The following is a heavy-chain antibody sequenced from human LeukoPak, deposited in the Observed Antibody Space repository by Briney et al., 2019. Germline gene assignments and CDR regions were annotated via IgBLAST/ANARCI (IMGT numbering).Heavy chain of an antibody. CDR2: ISSSSSYI. CDR3: AKIPTVAGIIDFDY. Sequence: GGSLRLSCAASGFTFDDYGMSWVRQAPGKGLEWVSSISSSSSYIYYADSVKGRFTISRDNSKNTLYLQMNSLRADDTAVYYCAKIPTVAGIIDFDYWGQGTLVTVSS. J-gene: IGHJ4*02. D-gene: IGHD6-13*01. CDR1: GFTFDDYG. V-gene: IGHV3-21*04.